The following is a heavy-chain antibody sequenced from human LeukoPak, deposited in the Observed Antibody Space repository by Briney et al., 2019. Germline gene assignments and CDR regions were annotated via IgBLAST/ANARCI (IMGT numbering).Heavy chain of an antibody. CDR1: GGSISSNNYY. J-gene: IGHJ4*02. D-gene: IGHD5-18*01. V-gene: IGHV4-39*01. CDR3: AGHQHTAMIDY. CDR2: IYYSGST. Sequence: SETLSLTCTVSGGSISSNNYYWGWIRQPPGRGLEWIGSIYYSGSTYYNPSLKSRVTISVGTSKNQFSLKLISVTAADTAVYYCAGHQHTAMIDYWGQGTLVTVPS.